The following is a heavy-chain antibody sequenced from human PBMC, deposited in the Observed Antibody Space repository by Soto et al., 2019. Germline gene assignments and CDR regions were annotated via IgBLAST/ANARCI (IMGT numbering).Heavy chain of an antibody. V-gene: IGHV1-3*01. J-gene: IGHJ3*02. CDR2: INAGNGNT. CDR3: ARWDAAFQI. CDR1: GYTCINYV. Sequence: QVQLVQSGAEVKKPGASVKVSCKTSGYTCINYVIHWLRQAPGQRLEWMGWINAGNGNTIYSQRFQGRATITRDTFASAAYMELSSLTSEDTAVYYCARWDAAFQIWGQGTLVIVSS. D-gene: IGHD1-26*01.